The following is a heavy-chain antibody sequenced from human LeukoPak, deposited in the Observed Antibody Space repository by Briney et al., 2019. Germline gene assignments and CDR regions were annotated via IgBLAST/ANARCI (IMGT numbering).Heavy chain of an antibody. J-gene: IGHJ4*02. CDR1: GDSFTSYW. CDR2: IYPGDSDT. V-gene: IGHV5-51*01. CDR3: ARRSDPITIFGVVTHDFDY. D-gene: IGHD3-3*01. Sequence: GESLKISCKGSGDSFTSYWIGWVRQMPGKGLEWMGIIYPGDSDTRYSPSFQGQVTISADKSISTAYLQWSSLKASDTAMYYCARRSDPITIFGVVTHDFDYWGQGTLVTVSS.